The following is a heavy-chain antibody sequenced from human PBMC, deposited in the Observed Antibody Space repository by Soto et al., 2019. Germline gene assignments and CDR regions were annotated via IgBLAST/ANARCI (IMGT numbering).Heavy chain of an antibody. J-gene: IGHJ4*02. CDR1: GFTFSSYG. CDR3: ANGFEKQLVRKANFDY. D-gene: IGHD6-6*01. V-gene: IGHV3-30*18. CDR2: ISYDGSNK. Sequence: QVQLVESGGGVVQPGRSLRLSCAASGFTFSSYGMHWVRQAPGKGLEWVAVISYDGSNKYYADSVKGRFTISRDNSKNTLYLQMNSLRAEDTAVYYCANGFEKQLVRKANFDYWGQGTLVTVSS.